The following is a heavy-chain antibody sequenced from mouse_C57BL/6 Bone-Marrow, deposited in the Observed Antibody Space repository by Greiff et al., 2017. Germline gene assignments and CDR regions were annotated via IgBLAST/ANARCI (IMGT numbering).Heavy chain of an antibody. CDR3: ARLYDGYYFYFDY. Sequence: QVQLQQPGAELVMPGASVKLSCKASGYTFTSYWMHWVKQRPGQGLEWIGEIDPSDSYTNYNQKFKGKSTLTVDKSSSTAYMQLSSLTSEDSAVYYCARLYDGYYFYFDYWGQGTTLTVS. J-gene: IGHJ2*01. D-gene: IGHD2-3*01. CDR1: GYTFTSYW. V-gene: IGHV1-69*01. CDR2: IDPSDSYT.